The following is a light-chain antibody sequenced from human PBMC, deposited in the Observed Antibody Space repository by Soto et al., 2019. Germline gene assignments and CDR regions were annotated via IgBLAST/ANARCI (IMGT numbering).Light chain of an antibody. CDR1: SSDVGGYNY. Sequence: QSVLTQPASVSGSPGQSITISCTGTSSDVGGYNYVSWSQQHPGKAPKLMIYEVSNRPSGVSNRFSGSKSGNTASLTISGLQAEDEADYYCGSYTTTNTYVFGTGTKVTVL. V-gene: IGLV2-14*01. CDR2: EVS. CDR3: GSYTTTNTYV. J-gene: IGLJ1*01.